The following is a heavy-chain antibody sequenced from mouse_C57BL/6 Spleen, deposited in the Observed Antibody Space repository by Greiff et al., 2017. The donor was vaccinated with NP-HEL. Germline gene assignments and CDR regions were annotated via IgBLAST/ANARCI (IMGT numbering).Heavy chain of an antibody. CDR1: GYTFTSYW. V-gene: IGHV1-50*01. CDR3: ARRGGDY. Sequence: QVQLQQPGAELVKPGASVKLSCKASGYTFTSYWMQWVKQRPGQGLEWSGEIDPSDSYTNYNQKFKGKATLTVDTSSSTAYMQLSSLTSEDSAVYYCARRGGDYWGQGTSVTVSS. J-gene: IGHJ4*01. CDR2: IDPSDSYT.